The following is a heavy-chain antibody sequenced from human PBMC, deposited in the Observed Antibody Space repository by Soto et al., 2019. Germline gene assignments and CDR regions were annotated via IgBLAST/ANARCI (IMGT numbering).Heavy chain of an antibody. CDR1: GFTFGDYA. CDR2: IRSKAYGGTT. J-gene: IGHJ6*03. CDR3: TREYHYYDFCSGPSMDV. D-gene: IGHD3-3*01. Sequence: GGSLRLSCTASGFTFGDYAMSWFRQAPGKGLEWVGFIRSKAYGGTTEYAASVKGRFTISRDDSKSIAYLQMNSLKTEDTAVYYCTREYHYYDFCSGPSMDVWGKGTTVTVSS. V-gene: IGHV3-49*03.